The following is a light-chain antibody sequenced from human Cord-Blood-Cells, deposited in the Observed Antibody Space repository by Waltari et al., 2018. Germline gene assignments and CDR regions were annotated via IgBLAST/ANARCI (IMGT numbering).Light chain of an antibody. CDR2: EVS. J-gene: IGLJ2*01. CDR1: SSDVTVYNY. Sequence: QSALTPPPSPSGPAGPSLPISCPATSSDVTVYNYVPWYQQHPGKAHKLMIYEVSKRPSGVPDRFSGSKSGNTASLTVSGLQAEDEADYYCSSYAGSNNLVFGGGTKLTVL. V-gene: IGLV2-8*01. CDR3: SSYAGSNNLV.